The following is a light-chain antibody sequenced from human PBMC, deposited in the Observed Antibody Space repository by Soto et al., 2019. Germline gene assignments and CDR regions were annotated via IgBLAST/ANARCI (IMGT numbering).Light chain of an antibody. CDR2: AAS. V-gene: IGKV1-8*01. Sequence: AIRMTQSPSSLSASTGDRVTITHRASQDISNYLVWYQQKPGKAPKVLIHAASTLQGRVSSRFSGSGSGTDFTLTINSLQSEDFASYYCQHYYTYPWTFGQGTKVDIK. CDR3: QHYYTYPWT. J-gene: IGKJ1*01. CDR1: QDISNY.